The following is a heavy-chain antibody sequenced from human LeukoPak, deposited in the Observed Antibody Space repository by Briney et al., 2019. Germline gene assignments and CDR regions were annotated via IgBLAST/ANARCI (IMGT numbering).Heavy chain of an antibody. CDR2: IYPGDSDT. Sequence: GESLKISCKGSGYSFTSYWIGWVRQMPGKGLEWMGIIYPGDSDTRYSPSFQGQVTISADKSISTAYLQWSSLKASDTAMYYCARSLRGIAAAGTSLDYFDYWGQRTLVTVSS. V-gene: IGHV5-51*01. J-gene: IGHJ4*02. D-gene: IGHD6-13*01. CDR3: ARSLRGIAAAGTSLDYFDY. CDR1: GYSFTSYW.